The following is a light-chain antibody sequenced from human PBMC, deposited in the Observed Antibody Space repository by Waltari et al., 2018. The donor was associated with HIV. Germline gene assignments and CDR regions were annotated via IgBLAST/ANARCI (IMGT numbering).Light chain of an antibody. Sequence: QSVLTQPPSVSAAPGPKVTISCSGSSSTIGIHYVSWYQQPPGTAPTFPIYDNNKRPSGIPDRFSGSKSGTSATLGITGLQTGDEADYYCGTWDSSLSAVVFGGGTKLTVL. CDR3: GTWDSSLSAVV. V-gene: IGLV1-51*01. CDR1: SSTIGIHY. CDR2: DNN. J-gene: IGLJ2*01.